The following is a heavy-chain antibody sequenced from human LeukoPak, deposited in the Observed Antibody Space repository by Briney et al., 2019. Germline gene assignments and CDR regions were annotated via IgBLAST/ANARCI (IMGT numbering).Heavy chain of an antibody. CDR2: IYYSGST. D-gene: IGHD3-10*01. CDR3: TRDLVRGPHRGMDV. V-gene: IGHV4-39*07. CDR1: GGSISSSSYY. J-gene: IGHJ6*02. Sequence: PSETLSLTCTVSGGSISSSSYYWGWIRQPPGKGLEWIGSIYYSGSTYYNPSLKSRVTISVDTSKNQFSLKLSSVTAADTAVYYCTRDLVRGPHRGMDVWGQGTTVTVSS.